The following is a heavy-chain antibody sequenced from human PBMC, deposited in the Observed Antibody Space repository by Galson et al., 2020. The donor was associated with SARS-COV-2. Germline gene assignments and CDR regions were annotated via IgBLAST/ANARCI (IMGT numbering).Heavy chain of an antibody. CDR1: GGSISSGGYY. D-gene: IGHD3-10*01. V-gene: IGHV4-31*03. J-gene: IGHJ6*02. CDR2: IYYSGST. Sequence: SETLSLTCTVSGGSISSGGYYWSWIRQHPGKGLEWIGYIYYSGSTYYNPSLKSRVTISVDTSKNQFSLKLSSVTAADTAVYYCARSSRWFGSYYYGMDVWGQGTTVTVSS. CDR3: ARSSRWFGSYYYGMDV.